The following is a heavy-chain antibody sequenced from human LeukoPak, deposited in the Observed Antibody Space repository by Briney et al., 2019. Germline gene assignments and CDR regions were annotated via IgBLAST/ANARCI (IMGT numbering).Heavy chain of an antibody. D-gene: IGHD2-2*01. CDR1: GFTFRSYS. V-gene: IGHV3-30*01. CDR3: ARSTSTSHFDY. CDR2: ISNDGNNK. Sequence: GGSLRLSCAASGFTFRSYSMHWVRQAPGKGLEWVAVISNDGNNKFYADSVRGRFTISRDNSKNTVYLQMNSLRPEDTALFYCARSTSTSHFDYWGQGILVTVSS. J-gene: IGHJ4*02.